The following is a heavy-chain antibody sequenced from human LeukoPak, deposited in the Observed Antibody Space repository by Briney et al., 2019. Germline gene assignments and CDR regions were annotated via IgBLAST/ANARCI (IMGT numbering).Heavy chain of an antibody. V-gene: IGHV1-2*02. CDR1: GCTFIDHY. J-gene: IGHJ4*02. CDR2: IDPDTGDT. D-gene: IGHD3-22*01. CDR3: ARAGHNSNSGGYDF. Sequence: GASVKVSCKPSGCTFIDHYLHWVRQAPGQGLESLGWIDPDTGDTNYPQKFQGRLTMTRDTSSSTAYMELNRLRSDDTAVYYCARAGHNSNSGGYDFWGLGTLVTVSS.